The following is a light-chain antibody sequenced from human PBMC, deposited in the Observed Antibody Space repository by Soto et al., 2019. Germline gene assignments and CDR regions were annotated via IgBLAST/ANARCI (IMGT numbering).Light chain of an antibody. J-gene: IGKJ1*01. Sequence: DIQMTQSPSPLSASLGDRVTITCRASQGIGYSLAWYQEKPGKVPKVLIYAASTLQSGVPSRFSGSGFGTDFTLTISSLQAEDVATYYCQKYDSALWTFGQGTTGDIK. CDR3: QKYDSALWT. CDR1: QGIGYS. CDR2: AAS. V-gene: IGKV1-27*01.